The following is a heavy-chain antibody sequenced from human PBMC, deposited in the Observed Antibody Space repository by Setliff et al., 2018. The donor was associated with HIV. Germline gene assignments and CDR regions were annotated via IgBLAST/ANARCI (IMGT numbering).Heavy chain of an antibody. CDR3: AKAVRGYGSTYYNYYYMDV. V-gene: IGHV1-69*13. Sequence: GASVKVSCKASGYTFTTYDIIWVRQAPGEGLEWMGGIIHILGTADYAEKFQGRVTITADEPRSTIYLEVNNLRSEDTAVYYCAKAVRGYGSTYYNYYYMDVWGKGTTVTVSS. D-gene: IGHD3-10*01. CDR1: GYTFTTYD. J-gene: IGHJ6*03. CDR2: IIHILGTA.